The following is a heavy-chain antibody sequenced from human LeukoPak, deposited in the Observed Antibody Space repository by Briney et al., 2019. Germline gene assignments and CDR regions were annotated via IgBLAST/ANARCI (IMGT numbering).Heavy chain of an antibody. CDR1: GVSISSSNSY. CDR2: IYYSGNT. J-gene: IGHJ4*02. D-gene: IGHD3-16*02. CDR3: ASITFGGVIVDY. V-gene: IGHV4-39*01. Sequence: SETLSLTCTVSGVSISSSNSYWGWIRQPPGKGLEWIGSIYYSGNTYYNASLKSQVSISIDTSKNQFSLKLSSVTAADTAVYYCASITFGGVIVDYWGQGTLVTVSS.